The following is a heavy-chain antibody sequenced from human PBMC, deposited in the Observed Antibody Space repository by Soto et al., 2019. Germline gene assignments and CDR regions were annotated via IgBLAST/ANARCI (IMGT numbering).Heavy chain of an antibody. CDR3: ARTLDYGNMDV. D-gene: IGHD3-16*01. CDR2: IYRSGST. V-gene: IGHV4-4*09. Sequence: QVQMQESGPGLVKPSETLSLTCTVSGDSVRNQYWSWIRRPPGRGLEWIGYIYRSGSTTYNPSLKSRLTISVDTSKNQFSLKLSSVTAADTAVYYCARTLDYGNMDVWGKGTTVTVSS. J-gene: IGHJ6*03. CDR1: GDSVRNQY.